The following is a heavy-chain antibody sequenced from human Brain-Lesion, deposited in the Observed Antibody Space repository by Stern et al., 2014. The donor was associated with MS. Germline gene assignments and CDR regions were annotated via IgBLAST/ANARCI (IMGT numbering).Heavy chain of an antibody. J-gene: IGHJ6*02. Sequence: VHLVESGAEVKKPGASVKVSCKVSGYTLTELSMHWARQAPGKGLEWMGGFDPEDGETIYAQKFQGRVTMTEDTSTDTAYMELSSLRSEDTAVYYCATDRDDFRSGYSAPTKGYGLDVWGQGTTVTVTS. CDR1: GYTLTELS. CDR2: FDPEDGET. CDR3: ATDRDDFRSGYSAPTKGYGLDV. V-gene: IGHV1-24*01. D-gene: IGHD3-3*01.